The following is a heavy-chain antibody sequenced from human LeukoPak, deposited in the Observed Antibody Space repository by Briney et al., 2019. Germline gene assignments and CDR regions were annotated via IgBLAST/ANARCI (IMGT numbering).Heavy chain of an antibody. CDR2: IRYDGSNK. D-gene: IGHD6-19*01. CDR1: GFTFSSYG. J-gene: IGHJ4*02. V-gene: IGHV3-30*02. Sequence: GGSLRLSCAASGFTFSSYGMHWVRQAPGKGLEWVAFIRYDGSNKYYADSVKGRFTISRDNSKHTLYLQMNSLRAEDTAVYYCAPQNTIAVAGGGQGTLVTVSS. CDR3: APQNTIAVAG.